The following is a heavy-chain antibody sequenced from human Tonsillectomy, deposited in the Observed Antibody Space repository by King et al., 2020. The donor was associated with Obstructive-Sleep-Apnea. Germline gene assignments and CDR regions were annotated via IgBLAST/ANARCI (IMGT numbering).Heavy chain of an antibody. D-gene: IGHD5-18*01. V-gene: IGHV3-30*04. J-gene: IGHJ6*02. Sequence: VQLVESGGGVVRPGRSLRLSCAASGFTFSSYAMHWVRQAPDKGLECVAVISYDGTNKYYADSVKGRITISRDNSKNTLYLQMNSLRAEDTAVYYCARALGTPMADYYYYGLDVWGQGTTVTVSS. CDR1: GFTFSSYA. CDR3: ARALGTPMADYYYYGLDV. CDR2: ISYDGTNK.